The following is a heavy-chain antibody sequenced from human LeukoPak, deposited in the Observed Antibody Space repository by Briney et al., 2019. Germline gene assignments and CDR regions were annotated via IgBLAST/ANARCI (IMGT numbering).Heavy chain of an antibody. CDR2: YDPEDGET. CDR3: ATWATVTTYWYFYL. V-gene: IGHV1-24*01. Sequence: ASVKVSCKVSGYTLTELSMHWVRQAPGKGLEWMGGYDPEDGETIYAQKFQGRVTMTEDRSTDTAYMELSSLRSEDTAVYYCATWATVTTYWYFYLWGRGTLVTVSS. CDR1: GYTLTELS. J-gene: IGHJ2*01. D-gene: IGHD4-17*01.